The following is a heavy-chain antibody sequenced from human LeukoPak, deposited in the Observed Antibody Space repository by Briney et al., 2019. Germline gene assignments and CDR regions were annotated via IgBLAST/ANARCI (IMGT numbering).Heavy chain of an antibody. J-gene: IGHJ4*02. CDR3: VRTNPWDLTYYFDY. CDR2: IYYSGST. D-gene: IGHD1-14*01. Sequence: SETLSLTCTVSGGSISSYYWSWIRQPPGKGLEWIGYIYYSGSTNYNPSLKSRVTISVDTSKNQFSLRLTSVTAADTAVYYCVRTNPWDLTYYFDYWGQGALVTVSS. V-gene: IGHV4-59*01. CDR1: GGSISSYY.